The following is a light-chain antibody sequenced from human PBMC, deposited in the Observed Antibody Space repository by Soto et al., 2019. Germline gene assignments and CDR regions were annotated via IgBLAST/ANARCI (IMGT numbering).Light chain of an antibody. V-gene: IGLV2-14*01. J-gene: IGLJ1*01. CDR3: SSYSSTTLV. CDR2: EVR. CDR1: SSDVGGHDY. Sequence: QSVLTQPASVSGSPGQSITISCTGTSSDVGGHDYVSWYQQHPGKAPKLIIYEVRNRPSGGSNRFSGSKSGNTASLTISGLQAEDEADYYCSSYSSTTLVFGTGTKVTGL.